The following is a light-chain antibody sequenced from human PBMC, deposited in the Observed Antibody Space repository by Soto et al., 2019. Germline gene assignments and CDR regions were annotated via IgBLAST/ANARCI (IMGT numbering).Light chain of an antibody. J-gene: IGKJ2*01. V-gene: IGKV3-15*01. CDR2: GAS. Sequence: EVVMTQSPATLSVSPGERATLSCRASQSVSSNLVWYQQKPGQAPRLLIYGASIRATGIPARFSGSGSGTEFTLTISSLQSEDFAVYYCQHYNNWPPYTFGQGTKLEIK. CDR3: QHYNNWPPYT. CDR1: QSVSSN.